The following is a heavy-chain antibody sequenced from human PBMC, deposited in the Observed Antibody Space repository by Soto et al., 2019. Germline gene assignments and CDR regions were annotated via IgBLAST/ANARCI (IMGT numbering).Heavy chain of an antibody. J-gene: IGHJ1*01. CDR2: IWYDGSNK. D-gene: IGHD2-15*01. CDR3: ARSGYCSGGSCNSGSDFLH. V-gene: IGHV3-33*01. CDR1: GFTFSSYG. Sequence: QVQLVESGGGVVQPGRSLRLSCAASGFTFSSYGMHWVRQAPGKGLEWVAVIWYDGSNKYYADSVKGRFTISRDNSKNTLYLQMNSLRAEDTAVYYCARSGYCSGGSCNSGSDFLHWGQGTLVTVSS.